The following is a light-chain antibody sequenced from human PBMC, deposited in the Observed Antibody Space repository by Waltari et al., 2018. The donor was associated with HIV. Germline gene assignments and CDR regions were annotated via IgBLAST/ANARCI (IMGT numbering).Light chain of an antibody. Sequence: SSEMTQPPSVSVSPGQKASINCSGDTLGDKYASWYQQKPGQSPVLVLYQDNKRPSGFPERFSGSNSWNTATLTISGTQAMDEADYYCQAWDSSTGGVFGGGTKLTVL. CDR2: QDN. V-gene: IGLV3-1*01. CDR1: TLGDKY. CDR3: QAWDSSTGGV. J-gene: IGLJ3*02.